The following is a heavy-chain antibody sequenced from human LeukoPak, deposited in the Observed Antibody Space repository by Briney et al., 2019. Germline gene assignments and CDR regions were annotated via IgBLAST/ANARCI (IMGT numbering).Heavy chain of an antibody. Sequence: PSETLSLTCSVSGHSISSGYYWGWIRQPPGKGLEWIASIYRSGTPYYSPSLKSRGTISVDTSKNQFSLKLTSVTAADTAVYYCARAVLRGFLDYWGQGTLVTVSS. J-gene: IGHJ4*02. CDR3: ARAVLRGFLDY. CDR2: IYRSGTP. V-gene: IGHV4-38-2*02. CDR1: GHSISSGYY. D-gene: IGHD3-10*01.